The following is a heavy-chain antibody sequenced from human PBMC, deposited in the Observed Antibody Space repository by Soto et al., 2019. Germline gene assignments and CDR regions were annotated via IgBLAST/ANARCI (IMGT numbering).Heavy chain of an antibody. D-gene: IGHD5-12*01. V-gene: IGHV1-46*01. Sequence: ASVKVSCKASGYTFTSYYMHWVRQAPGQGLAWMGIINPSGDSTIYAQKFQGRVTMTTDTSTSTVYMDLSSLRSEDTAVYYCARWWVGDTTTITSPYYFHYGMDVWGQGTTVTVSS. CDR2: INPSGDST. CDR3: ARWWVGDTTTITSPYYFHYGMDV. CDR1: GYTFTSYY. J-gene: IGHJ6*02.